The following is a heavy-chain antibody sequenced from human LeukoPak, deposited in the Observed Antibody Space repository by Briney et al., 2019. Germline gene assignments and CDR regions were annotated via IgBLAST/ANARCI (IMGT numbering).Heavy chain of an antibody. CDR3: ARGYCSGGSCPRYYYYYYGMDV. J-gene: IGHJ6*02. CDR1: GGSFSGYY. V-gene: IGHV4-34*01. CDR2: INHSGST. Sequence: SETLSLTCAVYGGSFSGYYWSWIRQPPGKGLEWIGEINHSGSTNYNPSLKSRVTISVDTSKNQFSLKLGSVTAADTAVYYCARGYCSGGSCPRYYYYYYGMDVWGQGTTVTVSS. D-gene: IGHD2-15*01.